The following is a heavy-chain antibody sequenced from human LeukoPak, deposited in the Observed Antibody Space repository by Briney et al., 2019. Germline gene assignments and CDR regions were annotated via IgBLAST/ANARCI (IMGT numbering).Heavy chain of an antibody. Sequence: PGGSLRLSCADSGFTFSSYSMNWVRQAPGKGLEWVSYISSRSSTIYYADSVKGRFTISRDNAKNSLYLQMNSLRAEDTAMYYCTRALSGGTDWFDPWGQGTLVTVSS. CDR3: TRALSGGTDWFDP. CDR2: ISSRSSTI. D-gene: IGHD1-1*01. V-gene: IGHV3-48*04. J-gene: IGHJ5*02. CDR1: GFTFSSYS.